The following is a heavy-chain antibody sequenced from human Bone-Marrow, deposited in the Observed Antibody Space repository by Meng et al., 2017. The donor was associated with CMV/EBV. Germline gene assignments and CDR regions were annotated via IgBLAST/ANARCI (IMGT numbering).Heavy chain of an antibody. V-gene: IGHV1-8*01. CDR2: MNPNSGGT. Sequence: ASVKVSCKASGYTFTSYDINWVRQATGQGLEWMGWMNPNSGGTNYAQKFQGRVTITTDESTNTAYMELSSLRSEDTAVYYCARGLVPAATDYYYGMDVWGQGTTVTVSS. J-gene: IGHJ6*02. D-gene: IGHD2-2*01. CDR1: GYTFTSYD. CDR3: ARGLVPAATDYYYGMDV.